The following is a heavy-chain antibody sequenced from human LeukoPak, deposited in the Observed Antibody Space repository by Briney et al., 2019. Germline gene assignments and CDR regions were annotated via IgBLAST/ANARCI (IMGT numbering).Heavy chain of an antibody. CDR1: GGSITNHY. CDR2: IFYTGTT. Sequence: SETLSLTCTVSGGSITNHYWSWIRQPPGKGLEYIGYIFYTGTTLYSPSLRTRVTMSVDTSENQFSLKLSSVTAADTAVYYCARHDVVPVIRRGFDFWGQGTLVTVSS. CDR3: ARHDVVPVIRRGFDF. D-gene: IGHD2-21*02. V-gene: IGHV4-59*08. J-gene: IGHJ4*02.